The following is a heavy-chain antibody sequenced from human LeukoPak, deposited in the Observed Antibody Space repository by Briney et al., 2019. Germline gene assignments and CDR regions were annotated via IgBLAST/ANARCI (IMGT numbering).Heavy chain of an antibody. CDR3: ARAIKKRGYRGYDFGDY. Sequence: GGSLRLSCAASGFTFSSYAMHWVRQAPGKGLEWVAVISYDGSNKYYADSVKGRFTISRDNSKNTLYLQMNSLRAEDTAVYYCARAIKKRGYRGYDFGDYWGQGTLVTVSS. D-gene: IGHD5-12*01. CDR2: ISYDGSNK. CDR1: GFTFSSYA. V-gene: IGHV3-30-3*01. J-gene: IGHJ4*02.